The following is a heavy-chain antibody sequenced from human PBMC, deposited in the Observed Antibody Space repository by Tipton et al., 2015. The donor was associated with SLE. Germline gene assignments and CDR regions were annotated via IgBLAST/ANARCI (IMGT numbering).Heavy chain of an antibody. Sequence: TLSLTCTVSGGSIRSHYWSWIRQPPGKGLEWIGYIYSTGITDYNPSLNSRVTISLNTSKKQFSLTLTPVTAADTAVYYCAREGEAAAGLEDSWFGPWGQGTRVTVSS. D-gene: IGHD6-13*01. CDR3: AREGEAAAGLEDSWFGP. V-gene: IGHV4-59*11. CDR1: GGSIRSHY. J-gene: IGHJ5*02. CDR2: IYSTGIT.